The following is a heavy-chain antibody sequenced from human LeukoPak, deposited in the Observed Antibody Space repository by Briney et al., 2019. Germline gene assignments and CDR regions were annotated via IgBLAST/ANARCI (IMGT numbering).Heavy chain of an antibody. D-gene: IGHD3-10*01. CDR2: IDWDDDK. J-gene: IGHJ3*02. V-gene: IGHV2-70*04. CDR1: GCSLGTSGMR. CDR3: ARSMVRGVVWGAFDI. Sequence: SGPALVKPTQTLTLTCTFSGCSLGTSGMRVSWIRQPPGKALEWLSLIDWDDDKFYSTSLKTRLTISKDTSKNQVVLTMTNMDPVDTATYYCARSMVRGVVWGAFDIWGQGTMVTVSS.